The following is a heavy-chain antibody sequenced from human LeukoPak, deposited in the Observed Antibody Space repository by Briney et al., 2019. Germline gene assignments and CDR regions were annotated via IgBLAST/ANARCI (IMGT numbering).Heavy chain of an antibody. CDR2: IRTYNGNT. CDR3: ARGRRVVVIAILYYMDV. Sequence: GASVKVSCKASGYTFTSYAISWVRQAPGQGLEWMGWIRTYNGNTNYAQKLQGRVSMTTDTSTTTAYMELRSLRSDDTAVYYCARGRRVVVIAILYYMDVWGKGTTVTVSS. J-gene: IGHJ6*03. CDR1: GYTFTSYA. V-gene: IGHV1-18*01. D-gene: IGHD2-21*01.